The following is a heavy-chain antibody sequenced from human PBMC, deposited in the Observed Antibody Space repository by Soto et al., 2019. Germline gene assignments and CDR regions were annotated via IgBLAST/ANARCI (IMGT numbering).Heavy chain of an antibody. CDR2: IFHSGMT. CDR1: GFSLRNGYY. J-gene: IGHJ4*02. CDR3: ARSIVARGAFNY. D-gene: IGHD5-12*01. Sequence: SETLSLTCAVSGFSLRNGYYWGWIRQTPGKGLEWIGSIFHSGMTYYDPSLKTRVTISVDTSKNQLSLRLSSVTAADTAVYYCARSIVARGAFNYWGPGTLVTVSS. V-gene: IGHV4-38-2*01.